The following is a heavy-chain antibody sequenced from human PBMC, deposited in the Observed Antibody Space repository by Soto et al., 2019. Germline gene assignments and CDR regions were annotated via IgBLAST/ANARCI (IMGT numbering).Heavy chain of an antibody. D-gene: IGHD6-19*01. J-gene: IGHJ3*02. Sequence: QVQLVESGGGVVQPGTSLRLSCAASGFTISSYGMHWVRQAPGKGLEWVAVLWSDGRTRYYADSVEGRFTISRDISKNTLSLLMTSLRADDTAMYHCAREVAVGGVPPGGAFQIWGQGTMVTVS. CDR2: LWSDGRTR. CDR3: AREVAVGGVPPGGAFQI. CDR1: GFTISSYG. V-gene: IGHV3-33*01.